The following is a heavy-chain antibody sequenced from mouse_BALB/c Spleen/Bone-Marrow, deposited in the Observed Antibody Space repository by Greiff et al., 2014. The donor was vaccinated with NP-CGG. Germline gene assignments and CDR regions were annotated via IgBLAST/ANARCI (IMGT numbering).Heavy chain of an antibody. J-gene: IGHJ4*01. CDR3: VRENYDYDGDAMDY. D-gene: IGHD2-4*01. Sequence: VQGVESAAELARPGASVKMSCKTSGYTFTYYTMRWVKQRPGQGLEWIGYINPSSGYTDYNQKFKDKTTLTTDKSSSTAYLQLSSLTSEDSAVYYCVRENYDYDGDAMDYWGQGTSVTVSS. CDR1: GYTFTYYT. CDR2: INPSSGYT. V-gene: IGHV1-4*02.